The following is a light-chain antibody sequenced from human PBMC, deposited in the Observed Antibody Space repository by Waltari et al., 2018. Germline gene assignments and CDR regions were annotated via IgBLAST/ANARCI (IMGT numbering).Light chain of an antibody. CDR2: AAS. Sequence: EIQMTQSPSPLSASVGDRSTIPCRASKSISSYLNWYQQKPGKAPKLLIDAASSLQSGVPSRFSGSGSGTDFTLTISSLQPEDFATYYCQQSYSTLSWTFGQGTKVEIK. J-gene: IGKJ1*01. V-gene: IGKV1-39*01. CDR1: KSISSY. CDR3: QQSYSTLSWT.